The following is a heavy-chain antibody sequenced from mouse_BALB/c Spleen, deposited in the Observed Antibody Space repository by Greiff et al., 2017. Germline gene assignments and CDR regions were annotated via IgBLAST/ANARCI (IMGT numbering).Heavy chain of an antibody. CDR2: IWAGGST. V-gene: IGHV2-9*02. Sequence: VKLMESGPGLVAPSQSLSITCTVSGFSLTSYGVHWVRQPPGKGLEWLGVIWAGGSTNYNSALMSRLSISKDNSKSQVFLKMNSLQTDDTAMYYCAREFMITTRVCYAMDYWGQGTSVTVSS. D-gene: IGHD2-4*01. CDR3: AREFMITTRVCYAMDY. CDR1: GFSLTSYG. J-gene: IGHJ4*01.